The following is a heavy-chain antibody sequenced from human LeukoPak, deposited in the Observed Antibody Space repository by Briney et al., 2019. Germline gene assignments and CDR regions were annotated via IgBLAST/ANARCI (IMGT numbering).Heavy chain of an antibody. CDR1: GFSFSNHG. V-gene: IGHV3-33*01. J-gene: IGHJ5*02. CDR3: ARDSYQDYYGRFDP. CDR2: IWDDGNNK. D-gene: IGHD3-10*01. Sequence: AGGSLRLSCAASGFSFSNHGMHWVRQAPGKRLEWVAVIWDDGNNKRYANSVNGRFTISRDNFENTLYLQMNGLTAEDTAMYYCARDSYQDYYGRFDPWGQGTLVIVSS.